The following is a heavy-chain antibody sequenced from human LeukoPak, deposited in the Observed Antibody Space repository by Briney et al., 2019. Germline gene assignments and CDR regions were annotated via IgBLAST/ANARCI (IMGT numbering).Heavy chain of an antibody. D-gene: IGHD1-26*01. CDR1: DFTFSSYE. V-gene: IGHV3-48*03. CDR3: ARGFDIVGVLFDY. CDR2: ISTSGGTI. Sequence: GGSLRLSCAASDFTFSSYEMNWVRQAPGKGLQWVSYISTSGGTIYYTDSVKGRFTISRDNAKKSLFLQMDSLRAEDTAIYYCARGFDIVGVLFDYWGQGTLVTVSS. J-gene: IGHJ4*02.